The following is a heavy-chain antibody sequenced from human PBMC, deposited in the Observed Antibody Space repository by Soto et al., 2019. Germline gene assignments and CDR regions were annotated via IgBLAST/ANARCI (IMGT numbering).Heavy chain of an antibody. CDR1: GFTFSSYS. D-gene: IGHD1-1*01. J-gene: IGHJ3*02. CDR3: ARTGTTNAFDI. Sequence: PGGSLTLSCAASGFTFSSYSMNWDRQAPGKGLEWVSSISSSSSYIYYADSVKGRFTISRDNAKNSLYLQMNSLRAEDTAVYYCARTGTTNAFDIWGQGTMVTVSS. V-gene: IGHV3-21*01. CDR2: ISSSSSYI.